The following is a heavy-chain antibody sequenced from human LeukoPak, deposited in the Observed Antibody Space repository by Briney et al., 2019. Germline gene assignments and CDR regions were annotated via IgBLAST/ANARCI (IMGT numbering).Heavy chain of an antibody. Sequence: SETLSLTCAVYGGSFSGYYWSWIRQPPGKGLEWIGEINHSGSTNYNPSLKSRVTISVDTSKNQFSLKLSSVTAADTAAYYCARGRGRFGGRQRPDFDYWGQGTLVTVSS. V-gene: IGHV4-34*01. D-gene: IGHD3-10*01. CDR2: INHSGST. J-gene: IGHJ4*02. CDR3: ARGRGRFGGRQRPDFDY. CDR1: GGSFSGYY.